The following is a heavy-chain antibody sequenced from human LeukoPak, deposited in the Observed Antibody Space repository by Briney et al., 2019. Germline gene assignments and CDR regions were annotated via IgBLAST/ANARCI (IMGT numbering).Heavy chain of an antibody. Sequence: SETLSLTCTVSGGSIGSYYWSWIRQPPGKGLEWIGYIYDSGSTNYNPSLKSRVTISVDTSKNQFSLKLSSVTAADTAVYYCARGKQQLVTYYYYYYYMDVWGKGTTVTVSS. V-gene: IGHV4-59*12. CDR1: GGSIGSYY. CDR2: IYDSGST. D-gene: IGHD6-6*01. CDR3: ARGKQQLVTYYYYYYYMDV. J-gene: IGHJ6*03.